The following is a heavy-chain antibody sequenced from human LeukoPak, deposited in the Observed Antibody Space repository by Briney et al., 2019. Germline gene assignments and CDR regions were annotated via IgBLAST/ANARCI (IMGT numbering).Heavy chain of an antibody. D-gene: IGHD2-2*01. J-gene: IGHJ5*02. CDR3: AQLLSGNWFDP. CDR1: GYTFTGYY. CDR2: INPNSGGT. V-gene: IGHV1-2*06. Sequence: ASVKVSCKAFGYTFTGYYMHWVRQAPGQGLEWMGRINPNSGGTNYAQKFQGRVTMTRDTSISTAYMELSRLRSDDTAVYYCAQLLSGNWFDPWGQGTLVTVSS.